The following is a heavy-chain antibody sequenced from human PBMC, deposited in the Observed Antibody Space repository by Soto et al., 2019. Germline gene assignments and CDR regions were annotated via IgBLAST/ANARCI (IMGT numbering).Heavy chain of an antibody. D-gene: IGHD3-22*01. CDR1: GYSFAVYW. Sequence: PGESLKISCKGSGYSFAVYWITWVRQKPGKGLEWMGRIDPSDSQTYYSPSFRGHVTISVTKSITTVFLQRSSLRASDTAMYYCARXIYDSDTGPNFQYYFDSWGQGTPVTVSS. V-gene: IGHV5-10-1*01. CDR2: IDPSDSQT. J-gene: IGHJ4*02. CDR3: ARXIYDSDTGPNFQYYFDS.